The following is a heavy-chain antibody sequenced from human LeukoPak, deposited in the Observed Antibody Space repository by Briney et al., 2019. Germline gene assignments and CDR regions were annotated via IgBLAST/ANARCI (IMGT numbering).Heavy chain of an antibody. Sequence: PGRSLRLSCAASGFAFSSYGMHWVRQAPDKGLEWVAVISYDGSNKYYADSVKGRFTISRDNSRNTVYLQMNSLRAEDAAVYYCAKGRRYCSGGSCYYFDYWGQGTLVTVSS. J-gene: IGHJ4*02. CDR2: ISYDGSNK. D-gene: IGHD2-15*01. V-gene: IGHV3-30*18. CDR1: GFAFSSYG. CDR3: AKGRRYCSGGSCYYFDY.